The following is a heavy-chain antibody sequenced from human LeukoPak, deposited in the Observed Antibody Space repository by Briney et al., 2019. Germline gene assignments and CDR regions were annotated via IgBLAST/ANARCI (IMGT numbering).Heavy chain of an antibody. CDR1: GGSISSYF. J-gene: IGHJ5*02. V-gene: IGHV4-59*01. CDR3: ARHGTSGTNLNWFDP. D-gene: IGHD1-1*01. CDR2: IYYSGST. Sequence: SETLSLTCTASGGSISSYFWSWIRQPPGKGLEWIGYIYYSGSTNYNPSLKSRVTISVDTSKNQFSLKLSSVTAADTAVYYCARHGTSGTNLNWFDPWGQGTLVTVSS.